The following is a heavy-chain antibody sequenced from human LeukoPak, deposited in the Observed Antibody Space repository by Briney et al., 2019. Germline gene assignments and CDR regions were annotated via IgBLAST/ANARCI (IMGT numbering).Heavy chain of an antibody. CDR1: GYTFTSHD. D-gene: IGHD3-16*02. Sequence: GASVKVSCKASGYTFTSHDINWVRQATGQGLEWMGWMNPNSGNTGYAQKFQGRVTMTRNTSISTAYMELSSLRSEDTAVYYCARGSSRLITFGGVIVYYFDYWGQGTLVTVSS. J-gene: IGHJ4*02. CDR2: MNPNSGNT. V-gene: IGHV1-8*01. CDR3: ARGSSRLITFGGVIVYYFDY.